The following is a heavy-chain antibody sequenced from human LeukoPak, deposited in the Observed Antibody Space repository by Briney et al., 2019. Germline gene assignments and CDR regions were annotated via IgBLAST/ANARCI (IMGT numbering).Heavy chain of an antibody. V-gene: IGHV4-34*01. Sequence: SETLSLTCAVYGGSSSGYYWSWIRQPPGKGLGWIGEINHSGSTNYNPSLKSRVTISVDTSKNQFSLKLSSVTAADTAVYYCARGRGYSSGWHFDYWGQGTLVTVSS. J-gene: IGHJ4*02. CDR1: GGSSSGYY. D-gene: IGHD6-19*01. CDR2: INHSGST. CDR3: ARGRGYSSGWHFDY.